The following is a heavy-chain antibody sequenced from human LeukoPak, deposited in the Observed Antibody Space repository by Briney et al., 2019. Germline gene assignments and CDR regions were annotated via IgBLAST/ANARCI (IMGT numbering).Heavy chain of an antibody. V-gene: IGHV4-39*01. CDR3: ARRGGSGRAFDY. J-gene: IGHJ4*02. CDR1: GASISGGTYY. D-gene: IGHD1-26*01. CDR2: IYYTGST. Sequence: SETLSLTRSVSGASISGGTYYWGWIRQPPGKGLEWIGSIYYTGSTYDNPSLKSRVTISVDTSKNQFSLKLSSVTAADTAVYYCARRGGSGRAFDYWGQGTLVTVSS.